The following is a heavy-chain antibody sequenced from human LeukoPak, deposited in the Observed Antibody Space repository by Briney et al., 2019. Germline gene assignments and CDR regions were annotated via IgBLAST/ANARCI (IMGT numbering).Heavy chain of an antibody. CDR1: GGTFSSYA. CDR2: SIPIFGTA. Sequence: ASVKVSCKASGGTFSSYAISWVRQAPGQGLEWMGGSIPIFGTANYAQKFQGRVTITADESTSTAYMELSSLRSEDTAVYYCARGPGAVAGVYYYYGMDVWGQGTTVTVSS. CDR3: ARGPGAVAGVYYYYGMDV. V-gene: IGHV1-69*13. D-gene: IGHD6-19*01. J-gene: IGHJ6*02.